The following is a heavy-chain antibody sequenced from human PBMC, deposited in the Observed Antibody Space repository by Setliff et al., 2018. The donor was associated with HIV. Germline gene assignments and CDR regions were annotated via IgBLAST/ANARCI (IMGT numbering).Heavy chain of an antibody. J-gene: IGHJ6*01. D-gene: IGHD3-10*01. V-gene: IGHV4-39*02. CDR1: GGSISSSSHH. CDR2: IYYTGKS. Sequence: ASETLSLTCTVSGGSISSSSHHWSWIRQTPGKGLEWIGSIYYTGKSYYNPALKRRVTVSVDTSKNQFSLKLSSVTAADTAVYYCARDNSYYYGSGSHYWYGMDVWGQGTTVTVSS. CDR3: ARDNSYYYGSGSHYWYGMDV.